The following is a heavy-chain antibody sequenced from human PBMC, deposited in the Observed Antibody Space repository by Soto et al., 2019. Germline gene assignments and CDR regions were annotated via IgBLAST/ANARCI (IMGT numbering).Heavy chain of an antibody. V-gene: IGHV3-48*02. D-gene: IGHD3-10*01. CDR1: GFTFSSYS. CDR2: ISSSSSTI. J-gene: IGHJ4*02. CDR3: ARRRGFGELFPFDY. Sequence: EVQLVESGGGLVQPGGSLRLSCAASGFTFSSYSMNWVRQAPGKGLEWVSYISSSSSTIYYADSVKGRFTISRDNAKNSLYLQMNSLRDEDTAVYYCARRRGFGELFPFDYWGQGTLVTVSS.